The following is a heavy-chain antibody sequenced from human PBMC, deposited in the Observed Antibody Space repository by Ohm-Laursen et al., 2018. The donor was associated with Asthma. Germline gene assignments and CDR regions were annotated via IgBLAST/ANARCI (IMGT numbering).Heavy chain of an antibody. Sequence: SSVKVSCKASGGTFSSYAISWVRQAPGQGLEWMGGIIPIFGIANYAQKFQGRVTMTTDTSTSTAYMELRSLRSDDTAVYYCARDPPPSCSSSINCYFIDYWGQGTLVTVSS. CDR2: IIPIFGIA. CDR1: GGTFSSYA. V-gene: IGHV1-69*17. CDR3: ARDPPPSCSSSINCYFIDY. D-gene: IGHD2-2*01. J-gene: IGHJ4*02.